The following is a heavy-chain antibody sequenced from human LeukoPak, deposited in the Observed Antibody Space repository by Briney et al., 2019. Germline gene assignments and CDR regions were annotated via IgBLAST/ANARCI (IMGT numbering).Heavy chain of an antibody. Sequence: GASVKVSCKASGYTFTSYYMHWVRQAPGQGLEWMGIINPSGGSTSYAQKFQGRVTMTRDTSTSTVYMELSSLRFEDTAVYYCARSSSVAGIFDYGMDVWGQGTTVTVSS. V-gene: IGHV1-46*01. CDR3: ARSSSVAGIFDYGMDV. D-gene: IGHD6-19*01. CDR1: GYTFTSYY. CDR2: INPSGGST. J-gene: IGHJ6*02.